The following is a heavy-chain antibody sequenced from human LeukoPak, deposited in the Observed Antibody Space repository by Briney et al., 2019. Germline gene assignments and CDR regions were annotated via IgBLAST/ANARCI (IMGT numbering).Heavy chain of an antibody. J-gene: IGHJ1*01. CDR2: IYHSGRT. V-gene: IGHV4-39*01. CDR3: ARRRYYDGNGYLE. D-gene: IGHD3-22*01. CDR1: GDSVSRSDSY. Sequence: PSETLSLTCSVSGDSVSRSDSYWDWIRQPPGKGLEWIGTIYHSGRTYYSPSLKSRVTMSVDPSNNQFSLNLRSVTAADTAVYYCARRRYYDGNGYLEWGQGTLLSVSS.